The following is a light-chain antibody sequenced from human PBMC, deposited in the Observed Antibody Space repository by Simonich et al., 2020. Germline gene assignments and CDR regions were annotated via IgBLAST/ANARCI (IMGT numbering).Light chain of an antibody. CDR1: SSDVGGYNY. V-gene: IGLV2-11*01. CDR2: DVS. CDR3: CSYAGSYTFV. J-gene: IGLJ3*02. Sequence: QSALTQPRSVSGSPGQSVTISCTGTSSDVGGYNYVSWYQQHPGKTPKLMIYDVSKRPSVVPDRFSGSKSGNTASLTISGRQAEDEADYYCCSYAGSYTFVFGGGTKLTVL.